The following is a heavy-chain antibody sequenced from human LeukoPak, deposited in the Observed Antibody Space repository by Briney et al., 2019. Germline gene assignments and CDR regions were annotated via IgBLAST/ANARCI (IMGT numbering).Heavy chain of an antibody. Sequence: HPGGSLRLSCAASGFTFSSYAMSWVRQAPGKGLEWVSAISGSGGSTYYADSVKGRFTISRDNSKNTLYLQMNSLRAEDTAVYYCAKGSDIVVVPAAIYGHWGQGTPVTVSS. V-gene: IGHV3-23*01. CDR3: AKGSDIVVVPAAIYGH. CDR1: GFTFSSYA. CDR2: ISGSGGST. J-gene: IGHJ4*02. D-gene: IGHD2-2*02.